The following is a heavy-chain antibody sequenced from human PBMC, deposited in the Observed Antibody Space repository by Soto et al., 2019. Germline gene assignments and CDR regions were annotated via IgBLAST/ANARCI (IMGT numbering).Heavy chain of an antibody. CDR1: GYTFTSYD. CDR3: ARGHYCSGGSCYLGY. CDR2: MNPNSGNT. Sequence: ASVKVSCKASGYTFTSYDINWVRQATGQGLEWMGWMNPNSGNTGYAQKLQGRVTMTRDTSTSTAYMELRSLRSDDTAEYYCARGHYCSGGSCYLGYWGQGTLVTVSS. J-gene: IGHJ4*02. V-gene: IGHV1-8*01. D-gene: IGHD2-15*01.